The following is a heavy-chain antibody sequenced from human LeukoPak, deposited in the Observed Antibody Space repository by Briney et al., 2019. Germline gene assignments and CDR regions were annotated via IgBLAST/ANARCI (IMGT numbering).Heavy chain of an antibody. Sequence: GGSLRLSCAASGFTFSTYWMHWFRQVPGKGLVWVSRINSDGSSTNYADSVKGRFTISRDNAKNTLYLQMNSLRAEDTAVYYCARVGGFGQVDYWGQGTLVTVSS. D-gene: IGHD3-10*01. J-gene: IGHJ4*02. V-gene: IGHV3-74*01. CDR3: ARVGGFGQVDY. CDR2: INSDGSST. CDR1: GFTFSTYW.